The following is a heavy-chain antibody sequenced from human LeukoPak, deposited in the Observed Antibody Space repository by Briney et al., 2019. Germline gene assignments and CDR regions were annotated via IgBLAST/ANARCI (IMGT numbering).Heavy chain of an antibody. CDR1: GGTFSSYT. D-gene: IGHD6-13*01. CDR3: ATGRGIAAAGTTTLFDY. V-gene: IGHV1-69*02. CDR2: IIPILGIA. Sequence: ASVKVSCKASGGTFSSYTISWVRQAPGQGLEWMGRIIPILGIANYAQKFRGRVTITACKSTSTAYMELSSLRSEDTAVYYCATGRGIAAAGTTTLFDYWGQGTLVTVSS. J-gene: IGHJ4*02.